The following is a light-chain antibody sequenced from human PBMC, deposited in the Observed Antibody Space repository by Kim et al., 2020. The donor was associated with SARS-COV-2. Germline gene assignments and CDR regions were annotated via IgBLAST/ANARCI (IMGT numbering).Light chain of an antibody. Sequence: DIQMTQSPSSLSASVGDGVTITCRASQGISNYLAWYQQKPGRVPRVLIYSASTLLSGVPSRFSGSRSGTDFTLTISSLQPEDVATYYCQKYDSAPWTFDQGTKVDIK. CDR3: QKYDSAPWT. CDR1: QGISNY. CDR2: SAS. J-gene: IGKJ1*01. V-gene: IGKV1-27*01.